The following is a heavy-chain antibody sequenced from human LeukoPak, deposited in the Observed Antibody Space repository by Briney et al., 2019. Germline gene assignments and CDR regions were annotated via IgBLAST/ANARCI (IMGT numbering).Heavy chain of an antibody. D-gene: IGHD3-22*01. CDR1: GGSISTSNYY. J-gene: IGHJ4*02. CDR3: ARAPHFFDTSGSRYYFDY. Sequence: PSETLSLTCTVSGGSISTSNYYWGWIRQPPGKGLEWIGNIFYSGSTYYSPSLKSRVTISLDTSRNQFSLKLTSVTAADTAVYYCARAPHFFDTSGSRYYFDYWGQGALVTVSS. V-gene: IGHV4-39*07. CDR2: IFYSGST.